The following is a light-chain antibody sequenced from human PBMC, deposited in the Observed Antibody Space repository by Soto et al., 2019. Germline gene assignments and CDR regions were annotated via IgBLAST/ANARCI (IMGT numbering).Light chain of an antibody. CDR1: SSNIGNNY. V-gene: IGLV1-51*02. J-gene: IGLJ3*02. CDR3: GAWDSSLSAGV. CDR2: ENN. Sequence: QSVLTQPPSVSAAPGQKVTISCSGSSSNIGNNYVSWYQQLPGTAPKLLIYENNKRPSGIPDRFSGSKSGTSATLGITGLQTEDEAEYYCGAWDSSLSAGVVGGGTKLAGL.